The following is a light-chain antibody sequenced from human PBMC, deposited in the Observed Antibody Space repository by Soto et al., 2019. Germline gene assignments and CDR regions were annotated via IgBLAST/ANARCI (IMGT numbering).Light chain of an antibody. CDR2: GAS. CDR1: QSVSSSY. Sequence: DIVLTQSPGTLSLASGERATLSCRASQSVSSSYLAWYQQKPGQAPRLLIYGASSRATGIPDRFSGSGSGTDFTLTISRLEPEDFAVYYCQQYGSSLITFGQGTRLEIK. V-gene: IGKV3-20*01. J-gene: IGKJ5*01. CDR3: QQYGSSLIT.